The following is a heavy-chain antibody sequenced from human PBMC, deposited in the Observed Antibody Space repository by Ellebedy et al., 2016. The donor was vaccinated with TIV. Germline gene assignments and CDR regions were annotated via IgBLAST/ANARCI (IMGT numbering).Heavy chain of an antibody. Sequence: GESLKISXKGSGYNFTNYWIGWVRQMPGKGLEWMGLIYPGDSDTIYSPSFQGQVTISADKSINTAYLQWSALKASDTAMYYCARHGADPEFDYWGQGTLVTVSS. CDR2: IYPGDSDT. CDR1: GYNFTNYW. J-gene: IGHJ4*02. D-gene: IGHD4/OR15-4a*01. V-gene: IGHV5-51*01. CDR3: ARHGADPEFDY.